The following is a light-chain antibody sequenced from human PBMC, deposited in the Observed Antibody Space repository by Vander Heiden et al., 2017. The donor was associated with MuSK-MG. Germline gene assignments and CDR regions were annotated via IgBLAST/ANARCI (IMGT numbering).Light chain of an antibody. CDR3: QLCDTTSDHSV. CDR2: YDT. Sequence: SDVPTQPPPVSGDSGKTGTITWGGENIGSKSVHWYQQQPGQAPVLVIYYDTERPSGIPERFSGSNSGNTATLTISRVEAGDEADYVCQLCDTTSDHSVFGPGTKVTVL. CDR1: NIGSKS. J-gene: IGLJ1*01. V-gene: IGLV3-21*04.